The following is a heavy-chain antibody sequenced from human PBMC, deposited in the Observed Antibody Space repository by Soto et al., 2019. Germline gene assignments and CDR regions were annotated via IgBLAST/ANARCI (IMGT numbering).Heavy chain of an antibody. J-gene: IGHJ6*04. D-gene: IGHD3-3*01. CDR2: ISAYNGNT. CDR1: GYTFTSYG. CDR3: ARVTLTIFGVVSGEMDV. V-gene: IGHV1-18*01. Sequence: GASVKVSCKASGYTFTSYGISWVRQAPGQGLEWMGWISAYNGNTNYAQKLQGRVTMTTDTSTSTAYMELRSLRSDDTAVYYCARVTLTIFGVVSGEMDVWGKGTTVTVSS.